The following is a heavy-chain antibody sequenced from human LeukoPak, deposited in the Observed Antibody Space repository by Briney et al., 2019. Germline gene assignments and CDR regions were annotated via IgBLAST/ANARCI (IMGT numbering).Heavy chain of an antibody. V-gene: IGHV1-8*01. CDR2: MNPNSGNT. CDR3: AREDDLGGSGSYYTPTPFDY. CDR1: GYTFTSYD. Sequence: ASVKVSCKASGYTFTSYDINWVRQATGQGLEWMGWMNPNSGNTGYAQKFQGRVTMTRDMSTSTVYMELSSLRSEDTAVYYCAREDDLGGSGSYYTPTPFDYWGQGTLVTVSS. D-gene: IGHD3-10*01. J-gene: IGHJ4*02.